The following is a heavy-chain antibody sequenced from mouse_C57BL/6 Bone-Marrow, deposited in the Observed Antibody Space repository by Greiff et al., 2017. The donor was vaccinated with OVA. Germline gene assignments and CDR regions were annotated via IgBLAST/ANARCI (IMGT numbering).Heavy chain of an antibody. CDR1: GFNIKDYY. D-gene: IGHD2-5*01. CDR3: AKSNYPYYVDY. Sequence: EVQLQQSGAELVKPGASVKLSCTASGFNIKDYYMHWVKQRTEQGLEWIGRIDPEDGETKYAPKFPGKATITADTSSNTAYLQLSSLTSEDTAVYYCAKSNYPYYVDYWGQGTTRTVSS. CDR2: IDPEDGET. J-gene: IGHJ2*01. V-gene: IGHV14-2*01.